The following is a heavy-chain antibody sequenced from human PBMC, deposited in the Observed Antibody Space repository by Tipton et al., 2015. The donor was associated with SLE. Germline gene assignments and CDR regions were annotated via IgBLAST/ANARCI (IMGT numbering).Heavy chain of an antibody. D-gene: IGHD6-6*01. Sequence: TLSLTCAVYGGSFSGYYWSWIRQPPGKGLEWIGEINHSGSTNYNPSLKSRVTISVDTSKNQFSLKLSSVTAADTAVYYCARPTAEYSSSPDAFDIWGQGTMVTVSS. V-gene: IGHV4-34*01. CDR1: GGSFSGYY. CDR2: INHSGST. CDR3: ARPTAEYSSSPDAFDI. J-gene: IGHJ3*02.